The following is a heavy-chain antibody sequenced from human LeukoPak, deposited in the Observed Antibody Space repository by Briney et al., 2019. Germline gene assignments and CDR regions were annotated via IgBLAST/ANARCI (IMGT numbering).Heavy chain of an antibody. D-gene: IGHD2-15*01. CDR3: ARAAVSGGRSDY. CDR2: INPNSGGT. CDR1: GDTFTGYY. V-gene: IGHV1-2*02. Sequence: ASVKVSCKATGDTFTGYYMHWVRQAPGQGLEWMGWINPNSGGTNYAQKFQGRVTMTRDTSISTAYMELSRLRSDDTAVYYCARAAVSGGRSDYWGQGTLVTVSS. J-gene: IGHJ4*02.